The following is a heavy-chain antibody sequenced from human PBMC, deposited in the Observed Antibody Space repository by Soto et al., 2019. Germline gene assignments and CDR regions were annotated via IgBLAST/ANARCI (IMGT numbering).Heavy chain of an antibody. CDR3: AKAARPLVGASPESYYFDS. J-gene: IGHJ4*02. CDR1: RFTFKSYA. D-gene: IGHD1-26*01. V-gene: IGHV3-23*01. CDR2: ISGSGGSA. Sequence: PGGSLRLSCAVSRFTFKSYAMSWVRQAPGQGLEWVSTISGSGGSASYADSLKGRFTNSKDNSKNTLHLQMSSLRAEDTALYYCAKAARPLVGASPESYYFDSGGKGTLVT.